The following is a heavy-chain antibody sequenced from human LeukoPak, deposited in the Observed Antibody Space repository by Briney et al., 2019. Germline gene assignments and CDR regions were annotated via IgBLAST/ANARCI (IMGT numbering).Heavy chain of an antibody. V-gene: IGHV3-30*04. J-gene: IGHJ4*02. Sequence: QTGGSLRLSCAASGFTLSSYAMHWVRQAPGKGLEWVAVISYDGSNKYYADSVKGRFTISRDNSKNTLYLQMNSLRAEDTAVYYCARGDPDPAAPLDYWGQGTLVTVSS. CDR2: ISYDGSNK. D-gene: IGHD2-2*01. CDR3: ARGDPDPAAPLDY. CDR1: GFTLSSYA.